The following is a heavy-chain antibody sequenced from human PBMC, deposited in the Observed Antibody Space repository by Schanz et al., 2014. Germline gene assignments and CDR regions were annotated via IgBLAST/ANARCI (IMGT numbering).Heavy chain of an antibody. Sequence: EVHLLESGGGLVQPGGSLRLSCAASGFSFGTYAMSWVRQAPGKGLQWVARIKSKTDGGTRDYAAPVKGRFTISTDDSKNTVYLQMNSLRAEDTAVYYCARIGGSVFDYWAQGTLXTVSS. D-gene: IGHD3-10*01. CDR3: ARIGGSVFDY. CDR2: IKSKTDGGTR. J-gene: IGHJ4*02. CDR1: GFSFGTYA. V-gene: IGHV3-15*01.